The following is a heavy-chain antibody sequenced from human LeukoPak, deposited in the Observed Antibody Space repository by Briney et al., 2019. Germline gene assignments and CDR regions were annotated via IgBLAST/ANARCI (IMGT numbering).Heavy chain of an antibody. Sequence: SETLSLTCTVSGGSISSYYWSWIRQPPGKGLEWIGYIYYSGSTNYNPSLKSRVTISVDTSKNQFSLKLSSVTAADTAVYYCARDVGHILTGYYGPLGWFDPWGQGTLVTVSS. CDR3: ARDVGHILTGYYGPLGWFDP. V-gene: IGHV4-59*01. D-gene: IGHD3-9*01. J-gene: IGHJ5*02. CDR2: IYYSGST. CDR1: GGSISSYY.